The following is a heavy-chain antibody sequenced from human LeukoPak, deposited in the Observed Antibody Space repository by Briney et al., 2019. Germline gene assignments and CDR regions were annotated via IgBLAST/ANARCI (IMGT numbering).Heavy chain of an antibody. D-gene: IGHD1-14*01. Sequence: SQTLSLTCTVSGGSIISGGFCWSWVRQHPGKGLEWMGHIYYTGSTYYNPSLKSRVTISVDTSKNQFSLKLSSVTAADTAVYYCARFRLFGIADYWGQGTLVTVSS. V-gene: IGHV4-31*03. CDR3: ARFRLFGIADY. J-gene: IGHJ4*02. CDR1: GGSIISGGFC. CDR2: IYYTGST.